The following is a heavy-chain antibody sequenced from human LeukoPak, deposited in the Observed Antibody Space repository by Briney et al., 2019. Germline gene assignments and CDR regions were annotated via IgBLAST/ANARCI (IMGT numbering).Heavy chain of an antibody. Sequence: GGSLRLSCAASGFTFSSYWMSWVRQAPGKGLEWVANIKQDGSEKYYVDSVKGRFTISRDNAKNSLYLQMNSLRAEDTAVYYCAREQLYCYDSSGYYDYWGQGTLVTVSS. D-gene: IGHD3-22*01. V-gene: IGHV3-7*01. CDR3: AREQLYCYDSSGYYDY. CDR2: IKQDGSEK. J-gene: IGHJ4*02. CDR1: GFTFSSYW.